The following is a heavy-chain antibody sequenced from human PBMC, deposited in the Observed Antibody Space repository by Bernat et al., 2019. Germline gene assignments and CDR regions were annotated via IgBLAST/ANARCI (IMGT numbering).Heavy chain of an antibody. J-gene: IGHJ4*02. CDR1: GGSISSSSYY. CDR2: IYYSGST. D-gene: IGHD3-3*01. CDR3: ARQQTPYDFWSGYYGEAFDY. V-gene: IGHV4-39*01. Sequence: QLQLQESGPGLVKPSETLSLTCTVSGGSISSSSYYWGWIRQPPGKGLEWIGSIYYSGSTYYNPSLKGQVTISVDTSKNPFSLMLSSVTTADTAVYYCARQQTPYDFWSGYYGEAFDYWGQGTLVTVSS.